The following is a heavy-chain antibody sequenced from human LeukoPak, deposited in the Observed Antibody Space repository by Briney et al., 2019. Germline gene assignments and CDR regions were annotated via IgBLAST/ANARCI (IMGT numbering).Heavy chain of an antibody. D-gene: IGHD3-22*01. CDR1: GFTFSSYS. Sequence: GESLRLSCAASGFTFSSYSMNWVRQAPGKGLEWVSSISSSSSYIYYADSVKGRFTISRDNAKNSLYLQMNSLRAEDTAVYYCARDGEPYYYDSSGYCPYWGQGTLVTVSS. CDR2: ISSSSSYI. V-gene: IGHV3-21*01. CDR3: ARDGEPYYYDSSGYCPY. J-gene: IGHJ4*02.